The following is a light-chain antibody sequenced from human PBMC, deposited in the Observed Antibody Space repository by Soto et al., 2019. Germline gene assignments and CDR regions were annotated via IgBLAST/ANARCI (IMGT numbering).Light chain of an antibody. Sequence: DIPMTQSPSSLSASVGDRVTITCRASQNIVSHLNWYQQKSGQPPKLLIFAASSLQSGVPSRFSGSGVGTDFTLTISGLQPDDFATYYCQQSYTTPRTFGQGTKLEI. J-gene: IGKJ2*01. CDR1: QNIVSH. CDR2: AAS. V-gene: IGKV1-39*01. CDR3: QQSYTTPRT.